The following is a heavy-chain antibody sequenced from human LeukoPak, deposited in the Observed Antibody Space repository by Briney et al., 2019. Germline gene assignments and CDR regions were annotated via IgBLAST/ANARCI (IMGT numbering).Heavy chain of an antibody. CDR2: IYHSGST. Sequence: SQTLSLTCTVSGGSISSGGYYWSWIRQPPGKGLEWIGYIYHSGSTYYNPSLKSRVTISVDRSKNQLSLKLSSVTAADTAVYYCARGLVVVTYDWGQGTLVTVSS. CDR1: GGSISSGGYY. CDR3: ARGLVVVTYD. J-gene: IGHJ4*02. V-gene: IGHV4-30-2*01. D-gene: IGHD2-15*01.